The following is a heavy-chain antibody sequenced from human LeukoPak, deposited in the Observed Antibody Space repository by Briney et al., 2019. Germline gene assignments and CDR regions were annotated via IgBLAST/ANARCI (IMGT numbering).Heavy chain of an antibody. CDR2: FDPEDGET. CDR1: GYTLTELS. CDR3: ATVPSYGSRAVDY. J-gene: IGHJ4*02. Sequence: ASVKVSCKVSGYTLTELSMHWVRQAPGKGLEWMGGFDPEDGETIYAQKFQGRVTMTEDTSTDAAYMELSSLRSEDTAVYYCATVPSYGSRAVDYWGQGTLVTVSS. V-gene: IGHV1-24*01. D-gene: IGHD5-18*01.